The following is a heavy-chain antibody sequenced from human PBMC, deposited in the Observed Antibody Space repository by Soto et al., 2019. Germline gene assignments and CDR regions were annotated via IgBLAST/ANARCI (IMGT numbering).Heavy chain of an antibody. CDR1: GYTFTSYY. Sequence: RASVKVSCKASGYTFTSYYMHWVRQAPGQGLEWMGIINPSGGSTSYAQKFQGRVTMTRDTSTSTVYMELSSLRSEDTAVYYCARGSPVSGSYYKGAFDIWGQGTMVTVSS. V-gene: IGHV1-46*01. CDR3: ARGSPVSGSYYKGAFDI. J-gene: IGHJ3*02. CDR2: INPSGGST. D-gene: IGHD1-26*01.